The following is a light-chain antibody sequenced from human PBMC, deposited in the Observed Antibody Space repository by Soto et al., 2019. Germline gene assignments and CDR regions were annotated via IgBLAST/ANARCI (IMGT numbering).Light chain of an antibody. J-gene: IGKJ1*01. CDR2: KAS. V-gene: IGKV1-5*03. Sequence: DIQMTQSPFSLSTSVGDRVTITCRASQSISSLLAWYQQKPGQAPKLLIYKASNLESGVPSKFGGSESGTEFTLSISSLQPDDFGSYYCQQYYRYPWTFGQGTKVEIK. CDR1: QSISSL. CDR3: QQYYRYPWT.